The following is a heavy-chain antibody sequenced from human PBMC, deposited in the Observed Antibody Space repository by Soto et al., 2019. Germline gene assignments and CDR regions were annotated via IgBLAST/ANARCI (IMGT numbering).Heavy chain of an antibody. Sequence: QVQLQESGPGLVKPSQTLSLTCTVSGGSISSGGYYWSWIRQHPGKGLEWIGYIYYSGSTYYNPSLKSRVTISVDTSKNQFSLKLSSVTAADTAVYYCAREKYFYYDSSGYAPYYYGMDVWGQGTTVTVSS. J-gene: IGHJ6*02. V-gene: IGHV4-31*03. CDR2: IYYSGST. D-gene: IGHD3-22*01. CDR3: AREKYFYYDSSGYAPYYYGMDV. CDR1: GGSISSGGYY.